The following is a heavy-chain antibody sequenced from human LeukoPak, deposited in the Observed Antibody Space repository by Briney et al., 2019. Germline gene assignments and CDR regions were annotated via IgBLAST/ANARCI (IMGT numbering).Heavy chain of an antibody. Sequence: AGGSLRLSCAASGFTFSTYSMTWVRQAPGKGLEWVSSISSSSTYIYYADSVKGRFTISRDNAKNSLYLQMNSLRAEDTAVYYCARGYYDLLTGPDYWGQGTPVTVSS. D-gene: IGHD3-9*01. CDR3: ARGYYDLLTGPDY. V-gene: IGHV3-21*01. CDR1: GFTFSTYS. J-gene: IGHJ4*02. CDR2: ISSSSTYI.